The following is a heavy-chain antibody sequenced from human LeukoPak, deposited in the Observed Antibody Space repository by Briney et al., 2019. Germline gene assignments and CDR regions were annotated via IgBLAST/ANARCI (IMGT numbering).Heavy chain of an antibody. J-gene: IGHJ4*02. CDR3: ARDTFAELGIDY. D-gene: IGHD7-27*01. CDR1: GFTFSSYS. Sequence: PGGSLRLSCAASGFTFSSYSMNWVRQAPGKGLEWVSSISSSSSYIYYADSVKGRFTISRDNAKNSLYLQMNSLRAEDTAVYYCARDTFAELGIDYWGQGTLVTVSS. CDR2: ISSSSSYI. V-gene: IGHV3-21*01.